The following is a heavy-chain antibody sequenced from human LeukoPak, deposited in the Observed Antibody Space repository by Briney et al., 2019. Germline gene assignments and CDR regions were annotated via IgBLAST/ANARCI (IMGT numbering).Heavy chain of an antibody. V-gene: IGHV1-18*01. D-gene: IGHD2-2*02. CDR1: GYTFTSYG. CDR3: AREGDIVVVPAAIPHYYYYGMDV. CDR2: ISAYNGNT. J-gene: IGHJ6*02. Sequence: APVKVSCKASGYTFTSYGISWVRQAPGQGLEWMGWISAYNGNTNYAQKLQGRVTMTTDTSTSTAYMELRSLRSDDTAVYYCAREGDIVVVPAAIPHYYYYGMDVWGQGTTVTVSS.